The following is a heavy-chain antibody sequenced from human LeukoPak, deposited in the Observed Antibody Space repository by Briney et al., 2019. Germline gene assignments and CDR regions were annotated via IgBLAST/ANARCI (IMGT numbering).Heavy chain of an antibody. V-gene: IGHV1-46*01. D-gene: IGHD4-17*01. CDR2: INPSGDST. Sequence: ASVKVSCKASGYSFSSYYMHWVRQAPGQGLEWMGIINPSGDSTTYAQKFQGRVTMTRNTSTMTVYMELSSLRSDGTAVYYCARDNDYGNNWFDPWGQGTLVTVSS. CDR1: GYSFSSYY. J-gene: IGHJ5*02. CDR3: ARDNDYGNNWFDP.